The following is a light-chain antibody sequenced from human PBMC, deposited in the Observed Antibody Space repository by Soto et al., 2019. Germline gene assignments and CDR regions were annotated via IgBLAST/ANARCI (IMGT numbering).Light chain of an antibody. CDR3: SAWDDSLSGPV. CDR1: RSNIGSYY. V-gene: IGLV1-47*01. J-gene: IGLJ2*01. Sequence: QSVLTQPPSASGTPGQRVTISCSGSRSNIGSYYVYWYQQFPGTAPKLLIYRSNQRPSGVPDRFSGSKSGTSASLAISGLRSEDEADYYCSAWDDSLSGPVFGGGTQLTVL. CDR2: RSN.